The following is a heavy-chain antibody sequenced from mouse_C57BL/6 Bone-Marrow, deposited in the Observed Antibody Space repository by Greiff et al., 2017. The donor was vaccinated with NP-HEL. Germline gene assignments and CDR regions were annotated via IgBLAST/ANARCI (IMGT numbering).Heavy chain of an antibody. J-gene: IGHJ1*03. CDR2: IYPGSGNT. V-gene: IGHV1-76*01. CDR1: GYTFTDYY. D-gene: IGHD1-1*01. Sequence: VQLQQSGAELVRPGASVKLSCKASGYTFTDYYINWVKQRPGQGLEWIARIYPGSGNTYYNEKFKGKATLTAEKSSSTAYMQLSSLTSEDSAVYFCARGYYGRGYFDVWGTGTTVTVSS. CDR3: ARGYYGRGYFDV.